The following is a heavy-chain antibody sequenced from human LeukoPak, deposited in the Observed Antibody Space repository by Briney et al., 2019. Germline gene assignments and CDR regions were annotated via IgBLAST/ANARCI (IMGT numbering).Heavy chain of an antibody. J-gene: IGHJ4*02. V-gene: IGHV3-23*01. CDR1: GFTFSSYA. CDR2: ISGSGGST. D-gene: IGHD4-17*01. CDR3: AKGPAPKTRTTVTTVETDY. Sequence: GGSLRLSCAASGFTFSSYAMSWVRQAPGKGLEWVSAISGSGGSTYYADSVKGRFTISRDNSKNTLYLQMNSLRAEDTAVYYCAKGPAPKTRTTVTTVETDYWGQGTLVTVSS.